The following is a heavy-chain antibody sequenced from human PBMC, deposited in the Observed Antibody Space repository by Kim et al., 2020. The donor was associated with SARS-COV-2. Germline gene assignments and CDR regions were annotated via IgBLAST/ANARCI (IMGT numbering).Heavy chain of an antibody. J-gene: IGHJ5*02. Sequence: ASVKVSCKVSGYTLTELSMHWVRQAPGKGLEWMGGFDPEDGETIYAQKFQGRVTMTEDTSTDTAYMELSSLRSADTAVYYCATGRVAGPPAWFDPWGQGTLVTVSS. CDR2: FDPEDGET. CDR3: ATGRVAGPPAWFDP. V-gene: IGHV1-24*01. CDR1: GYTLTELS. D-gene: IGHD2-15*01.